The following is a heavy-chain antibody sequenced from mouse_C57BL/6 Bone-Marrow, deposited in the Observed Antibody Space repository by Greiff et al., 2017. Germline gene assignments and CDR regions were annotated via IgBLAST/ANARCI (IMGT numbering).Heavy chain of an antibody. CDR3: AKRGYGSTPYYAMDY. J-gene: IGHJ4*01. V-gene: IGHV2-5*01. CDR1: GFSLTSYG. Sequence: QVQLKESGPGLVQPSQSLSITCTVSGFSLTSYGVHWVRQSPGKGLEWLGVIWRGGSTDYNAAFMSRLSITKDNSKSQVFFKMNSLQADDTAIYYCAKRGYGSTPYYAMDYWGQGTSVTVSS. D-gene: IGHD1-1*01. CDR2: IWRGGST.